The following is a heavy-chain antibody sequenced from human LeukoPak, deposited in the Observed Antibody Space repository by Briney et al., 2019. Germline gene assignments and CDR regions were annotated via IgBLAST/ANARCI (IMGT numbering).Heavy chain of an antibody. J-gene: IGHJ4*02. CDR2: ISSSSSTI. V-gene: IGHV3-48*01. Sequence: GGSLRLSCAASGFTFSSYSMNWVRQAPGKGLEWVSYISSSSSTIYYADSVKGRFTISRDNAKNSLYLQMDSLRAEDTAVYYCARADGSYYSNFGFDYWGQGTLVTVSS. CDR3: ARADGSYYSNFGFDY. CDR1: GFTFSSYS. D-gene: IGHD1-26*01.